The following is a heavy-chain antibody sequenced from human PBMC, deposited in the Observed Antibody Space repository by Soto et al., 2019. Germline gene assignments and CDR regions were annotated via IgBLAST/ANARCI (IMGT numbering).Heavy chain of an antibody. CDR1: GGSLSSGDYY. CDR3: ARGYFDWLFPSYNWFDP. J-gene: IGHJ5*02. CDR2: IYYSGST. V-gene: IGHV4-30-4*01. Sequence: SETLSLTCTVSGGSLSSGDYYWTWIRQPPGKGLDWIGYIYYSGSTYYNPSLKIQVTISVDTSKNQFSLKLSSVTAADTAVYFCARGYFDWLFPSYNWFDPWGQGTLVTVSS. D-gene: IGHD3-9*01.